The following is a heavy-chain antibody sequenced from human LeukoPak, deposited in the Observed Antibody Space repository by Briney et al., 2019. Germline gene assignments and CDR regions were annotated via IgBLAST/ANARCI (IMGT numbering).Heavy chain of an antibody. J-gene: IGHJ4*02. CDR2: IYTSGST. Sequence: SETLSLTCTVSGGSISSYYWNWLRQPAGKGLEWIGRIYTSGSTNYNPSLKSRVTMSVDTSKNQFSLKLSSVTAADTAVYYCARGERYDYYGSGSYYDLDYWGQGTLVTVSS. CDR3: ARGERYDYYGSGSYYDLDY. V-gene: IGHV4-4*07. D-gene: IGHD3-10*01. CDR1: GGSISSYY.